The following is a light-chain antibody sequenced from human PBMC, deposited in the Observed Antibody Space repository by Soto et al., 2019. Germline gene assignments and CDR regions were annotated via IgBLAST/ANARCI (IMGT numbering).Light chain of an antibody. CDR3: SSYAGSNNFV. Sequence: QSALTQPPSASGSPGQSVTISCTGTSSDVGGYNYVSWYQQHPGKAHKLMIYEVSERPSGVPDRFSGSKSGKTASLTVSGLQAEDEADYYCSSYAGSNNFVFGTGTKLTVL. CDR2: EVS. CDR1: SSDVGGYNY. J-gene: IGLJ1*01. V-gene: IGLV2-8*01.